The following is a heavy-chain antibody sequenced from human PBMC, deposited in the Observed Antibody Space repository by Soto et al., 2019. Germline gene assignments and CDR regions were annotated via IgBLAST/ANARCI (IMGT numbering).Heavy chain of an antibody. D-gene: IGHD6-13*01. CDR1: GYTFTCYY. CDR2: IDPNSGGT. J-gene: IGHJ5*02. CDR3: AADYGSSSGYNWFDP. V-gene: IGHV1-2*02. Sequence: EASVKVSCTASGYTFTCYYMHWVRQAPGQGLEWMGWIDPNSGGTNYAQKFQERVTITRDMSTSTAYMELSSLRSEDTAVYYCAADYGSSSGYNWFDPWGQGTLVTVSS.